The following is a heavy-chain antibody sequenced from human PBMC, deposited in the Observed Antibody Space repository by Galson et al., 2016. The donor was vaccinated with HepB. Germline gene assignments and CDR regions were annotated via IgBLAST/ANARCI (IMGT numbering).Heavy chain of an antibody. Sequence: SLRLSCAASGFTFINYNINWVRQAPGKGLEWVSYISSSTTTIFYADSVKGRFSISRDNAKNSVYLQMQKLRDEDTAVYYCVRDGGLFDYFDYWGQGTLVTVSS. CDR2: ISSSTTTI. CDR3: VRDGGLFDYFDY. V-gene: IGHV3-48*02. CDR1: GFTFINYN. J-gene: IGHJ4*02. D-gene: IGHD2-21*01.